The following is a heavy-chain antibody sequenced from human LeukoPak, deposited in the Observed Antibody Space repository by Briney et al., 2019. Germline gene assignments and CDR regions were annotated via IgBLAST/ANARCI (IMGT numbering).Heavy chain of an antibody. CDR1: GGSISSGGYY. Sequence: PSGTLSLTCTVSGGSISSGGYYWSWIRQHPGKGLEWIGYIYYSGSTYYNPSLKSRVTISVDTSKNQFSLKLSSVTAADTAVYYCAREPARESTFDYWGQGTLVTVSS. J-gene: IGHJ4*02. D-gene: IGHD1-14*01. CDR3: AREPARESTFDY. V-gene: IGHV4-31*03. CDR2: IYYSGST.